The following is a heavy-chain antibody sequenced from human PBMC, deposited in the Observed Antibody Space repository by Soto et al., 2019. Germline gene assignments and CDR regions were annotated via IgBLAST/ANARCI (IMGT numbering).Heavy chain of an antibody. V-gene: IGHV4-59*01. D-gene: IGHD4-17*01. CDR1: GGSISSYY. J-gene: IGHJ4*02. Sequence: SETLSLTCTVSGGSISSYYWSWIRQPPGKGLEWIGYIYYSGSTNYNPSLKSRVTISVDTSKNQFSLRLSSVTAADTAVYYCARGGNYGDPLLTFDYWGQGTLVTVSS. CDR3: ARGGNYGDPLLTFDY. CDR2: IYYSGST.